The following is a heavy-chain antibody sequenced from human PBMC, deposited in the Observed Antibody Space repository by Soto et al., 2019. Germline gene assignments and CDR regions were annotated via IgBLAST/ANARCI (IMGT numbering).Heavy chain of an antibody. CDR3: ARRITASVTAMGY. D-gene: IGHD2-21*02. Sequence: QVQLVESGGGVVQPGRSLRLSCSASGFTFSDYALHWVRQAPGKGLEWVAVISDDGINKYIADSVKGRFIISRDNYKNTVFLQMSSLGLEDTAIYYCARRITASVTAMGYWGQGTLVTVSS. V-gene: IGHV3-30-3*01. J-gene: IGHJ4*02. CDR1: GFTFSDYA. CDR2: ISDDGINK.